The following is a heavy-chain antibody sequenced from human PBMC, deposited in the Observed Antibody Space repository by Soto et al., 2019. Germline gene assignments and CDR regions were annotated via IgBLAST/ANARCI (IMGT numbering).Heavy chain of an antibody. J-gene: IGHJ4*02. V-gene: IGHV4-30-2*01. CDR1: GGSISSGGYS. D-gene: IGHD2-15*01. CDR2: IYHSWRT. Sequence: QLQLQESGSGLVKPSQTLSLTCAVSGGSISSGGYSWSWIRQPPGKGLEWIGYIYHSWRTYYNQSLKSRVTILVDRSKNQFSLKLSSVTAADTAVYYCARGEVVALGYWGQGTLVTFSS. CDR3: ARGEVVALGY.